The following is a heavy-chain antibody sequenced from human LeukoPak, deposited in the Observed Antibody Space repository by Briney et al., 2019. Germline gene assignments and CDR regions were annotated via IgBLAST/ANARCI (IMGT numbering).Heavy chain of an antibody. Sequence: SETLSLTCTVSGGSISSYYWSWIRQPPGKGLEWIGYTYYSGSTNYNPSLKSRVTISVDTSKNQFSLKLSSVTAADTAVYYCARHRWGGWFDPWGQGTLVTVSS. J-gene: IGHJ5*02. V-gene: IGHV4-59*01. CDR2: TYYSGST. D-gene: IGHD3-16*01. CDR3: ARHRWGGWFDP. CDR1: GGSISSYY.